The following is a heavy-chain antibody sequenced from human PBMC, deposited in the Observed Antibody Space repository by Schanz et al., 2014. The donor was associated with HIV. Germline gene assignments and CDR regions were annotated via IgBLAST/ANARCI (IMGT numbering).Heavy chain of an antibody. D-gene: IGHD6-13*01. V-gene: IGHV3-9*01. J-gene: IGHJ6*02. CDR1: GFIFDDYA. CDR2: ISWNSVSI. CDR3: VRDNHDSTWYEGYYYGMDV. Sequence: EVQLVESGGGLVQPGRSLRLSCAASGFIFDDYAMHWVRQAPGKGLEWVSGISWNSVSIGYADSVRGRFTISRDNAKNSLYLQMNSLRAEDTAVYYCVRDNHDSTWYEGYYYGMDVWGQGTTVTVSS.